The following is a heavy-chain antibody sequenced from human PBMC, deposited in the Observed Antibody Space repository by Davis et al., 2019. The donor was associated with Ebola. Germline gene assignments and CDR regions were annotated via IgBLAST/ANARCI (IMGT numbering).Heavy chain of an antibody. Sequence: SETLSLTCAVYGASFSGYYWSWIRQPPGKGLEWIGEINHSGSTNYNPSLKSRVTISVDTSKNQFSLKLSSVTAADTAVYYCARAGDIVVVPAAIGYYYYGMDVWGQGTTVTVSS. V-gene: IGHV4-34*01. CDR2: INHSGST. D-gene: IGHD2-2*01. J-gene: IGHJ6*02. CDR1: GASFSGYY. CDR3: ARAGDIVVVPAAIGYYYYGMDV.